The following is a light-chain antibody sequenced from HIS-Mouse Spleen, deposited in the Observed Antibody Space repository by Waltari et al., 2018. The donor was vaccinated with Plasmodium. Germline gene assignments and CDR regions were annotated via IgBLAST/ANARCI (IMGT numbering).Light chain of an antibody. V-gene: IGLV2-14*03. CDR3: SSYTSSSTLV. Sequence: QSALTQPASVSGSPGQSITISCTGTSSDVGGYNYVSWYQQHPGNAPKLMIYDVRNRPCGVSNRFSGSKAGNTASLTISGLQAEDEADYYGSSYTSSSTLVFGGGTKLTVL. CDR2: DVR. CDR1: SSDVGGYNY. J-gene: IGLJ2*01.